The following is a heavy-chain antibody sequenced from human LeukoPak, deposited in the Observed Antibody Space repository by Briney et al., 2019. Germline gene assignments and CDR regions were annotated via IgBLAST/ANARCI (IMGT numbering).Heavy chain of an antibody. CDR3: AKLGGYCSSGSCRDFDY. CDR1: GLTFAAYA. D-gene: IGHD2-15*01. J-gene: IGHJ4*02. Sequence: AGGSLRLSCAVSGLTFAAYAMTWVRQAPEKGLEWVSTISDSGGSTYYADSLKGRFTISRDNSKNTLYLQVDSLRAEDTAVYYCAKLGGYCSSGSCRDFDYWGQGTLDTVSS. CDR2: ISDSGGST. V-gene: IGHV3-23*01.